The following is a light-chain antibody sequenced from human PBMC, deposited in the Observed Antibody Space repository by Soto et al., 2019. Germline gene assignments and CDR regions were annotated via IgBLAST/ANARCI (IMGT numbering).Light chain of an antibody. CDR2: TNN. Sequence: VLTQPPSVSGTPGQRVTISCSGSSSNIGSDTVNWYQQLPGTAPKLLIFTNNHRPSGVPDRFSGSKSGTSASLAISGLQSEDEADYYCAAWDASLSGYLFGTGTKVT. CDR3: AAWDASLSGYL. V-gene: IGLV1-44*01. CDR1: SSNIGSDT. J-gene: IGLJ1*01.